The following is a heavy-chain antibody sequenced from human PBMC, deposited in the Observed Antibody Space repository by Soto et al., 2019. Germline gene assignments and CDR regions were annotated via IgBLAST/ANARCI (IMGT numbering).Heavy chain of an antibody. V-gene: IGHV3-23*01. D-gene: IGHD2-2*01. Sequence: GGSLRLSCAASGFTFSRYAMSWVRQAPGKGLERVSAISGSGASTYYADSVKGRFTISRDNSKNTLYLQMNSLRAEDTAVYYCAKEDLVVPAAPDYWVQGTLVTVSS. CDR2: ISGSGAST. CDR3: AKEDLVVPAAPDY. J-gene: IGHJ4*02. CDR1: GFTFSRYA.